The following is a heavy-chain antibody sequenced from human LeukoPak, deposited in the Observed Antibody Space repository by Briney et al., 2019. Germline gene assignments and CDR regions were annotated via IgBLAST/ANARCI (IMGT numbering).Heavy chain of an antibody. J-gene: IGHJ4*02. CDR1: GYSFTSYW. CDR3: ARAYKELLSSSYYFDY. Sequence: GESLKISCKGSGYSFTSYWIGWVRQMPGKGLEWMGIIYPGDSNTRYSPSFQGQVTISADKSISTAYLQWSSLKASDTAMYYCARAYKELLSSSYYFDYWGQGTLVTVSS. CDR2: IYPGDSNT. D-gene: IGHD2/OR15-2a*01. V-gene: IGHV5-51*01.